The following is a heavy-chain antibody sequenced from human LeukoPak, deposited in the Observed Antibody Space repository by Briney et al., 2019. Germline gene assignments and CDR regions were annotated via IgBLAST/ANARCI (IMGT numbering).Heavy chain of an antibody. Sequence: GASVKVSCKASGYTFTGYYMHWVRQGPGQGLEWMGWINPNSGGTNYAQKFQGRVTMTRDTSISTAYMELSRLRSDDTAVYYCARDWGSGWFPDDYWGQGTLVTVAS. CDR2: INPNSGGT. CDR3: ARDWGSGWFPDDY. CDR1: GYTFTGYY. J-gene: IGHJ4*02. V-gene: IGHV1-2*02. D-gene: IGHD6-19*01.